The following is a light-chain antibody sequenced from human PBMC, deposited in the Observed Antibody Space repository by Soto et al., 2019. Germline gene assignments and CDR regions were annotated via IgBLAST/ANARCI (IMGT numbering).Light chain of an antibody. CDR2: EVS. J-gene: IGKJ4*01. CDR1: QSLAHSNGDTY. CDR3: QERGRWPRAT. V-gene: IGKV2-24*01. Sequence: DTVMTQTPLSSPVTLGQPASISCRSSQSLAHSNGDTYLSWLHQRPGQPPRLLIYEVSNRLSGVPARFSGSGSRTDFTLTISSLEPEDIAVYYCQERGRWPRATFGGGTKVEMK.